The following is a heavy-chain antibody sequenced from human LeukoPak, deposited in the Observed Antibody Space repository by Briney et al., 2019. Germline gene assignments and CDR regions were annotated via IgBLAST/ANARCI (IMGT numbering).Heavy chain of an antibody. D-gene: IGHD3-16*01. CDR3: ARHYGGHTFGTTFDY. Sequence: SETLSLTCTVSGGPVRGFYWSWIRQPPGKRLEWIGYVPYVGTTNYNPSLQSRLTISLDTSKNEFSLRLSSVTASDTAVYYCARHYGGHTFGTTFDYWGQGILVTVSS. CDR1: GGPVRGFY. J-gene: IGHJ4*02. V-gene: IGHV4-59*08. CDR2: VPYVGTT.